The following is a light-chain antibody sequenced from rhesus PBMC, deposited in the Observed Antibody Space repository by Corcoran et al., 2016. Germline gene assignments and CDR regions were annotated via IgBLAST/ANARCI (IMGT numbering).Light chain of an antibody. CDR1: ENVNNY. CDR2: KAY. J-gene: IGKJ3*01. CDR3: QHGYGTPFT. V-gene: IGKV1-74*01. Sequence: DIQMTQSPSSLSASVGDRVTITCRASENVNNYFNWYQQKPGTAPKLLIYKAYTLQSGVPSRFSGSGSGTDYTFTISSLQPEDVATYYCQHGYGTPFTFGPGTKLDIK.